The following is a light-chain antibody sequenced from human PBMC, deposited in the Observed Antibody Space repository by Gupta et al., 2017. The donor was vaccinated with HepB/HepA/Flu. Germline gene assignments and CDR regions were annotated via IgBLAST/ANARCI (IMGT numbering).Light chain of an antibody. V-gene: IGKV2-28*01. J-gene: IGKJ2*01. CDR3: MQSLQHPRT. CDR2: LGS. Sequence: DIVMTQSTLSLSVTPGEPPSISCRSSQSLLESNGYTYLDWYLQRPGQPPQLLIYLGSNRASGVPDRFSGGGSGTYYTLKISRVEATDVGVYYCMQSLQHPRTFGQGTKLEIK. CDR1: QSLLESNGYTY.